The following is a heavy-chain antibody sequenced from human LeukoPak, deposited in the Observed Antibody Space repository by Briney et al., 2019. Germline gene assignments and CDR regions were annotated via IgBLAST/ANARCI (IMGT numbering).Heavy chain of an antibody. J-gene: IGHJ4*02. CDR2: ISGSGGST. Sequence: PGGSLRLSCAASGFTFSSYAMSWVRQAPGKGLEWVSAISGSGGSTYYADSVKGRFTISRDNSKNTLYLQMNSLRAEDTAVYYCAKGCSSTSCYGHWNYWGQGTLVTVSS. V-gene: IGHV3-23*01. CDR3: AKGCSSTSCYGHWNY. CDR1: GFTFSSYA. D-gene: IGHD2-2*01.